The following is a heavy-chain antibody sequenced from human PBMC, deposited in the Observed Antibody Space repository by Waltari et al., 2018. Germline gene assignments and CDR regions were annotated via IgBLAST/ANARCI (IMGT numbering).Heavy chain of an antibody. CDR2: ISSISTYK. Sequence: EVQLVESGGGLVKPGGSLRLACAASGFNFSRHSMNWVGQAPGKGLEWVSSISSISTYKYYADSVRGRFTISRDNAMNSLYLQLNSLRAEDTAVYYCVSPALPGAHYYYYYGMDFWGQGTTVTVSS. D-gene: IGHD2-2*01. V-gene: IGHV3-21*01. J-gene: IGHJ6*02. CDR1: GFNFSRHS. CDR3: VSPALPGAHYYYYYGMDF.